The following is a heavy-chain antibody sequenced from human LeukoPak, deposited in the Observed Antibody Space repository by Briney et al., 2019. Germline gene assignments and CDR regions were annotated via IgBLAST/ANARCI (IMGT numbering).Heavy chain of an antibody. CDR2: VYTSGNT. CDR1: GGSMSSYY. CDR3: ARGLSPSKDI. J-gene: IGHJ3*02. Sequence: SETVSLTCTVSGGSMSSYYWSWIRQPAGKGLEWIGRVYTSGNTNYNPSLKSRVTMSVDTSKNQFSLKLTSVTAADTAVYYCARGLSPSKDIWGQGTMVTVSS. V-gene: IGHV4-4*07.